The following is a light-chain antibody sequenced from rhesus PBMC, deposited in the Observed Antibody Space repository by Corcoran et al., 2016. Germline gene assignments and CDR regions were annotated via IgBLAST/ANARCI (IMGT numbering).Light chain of an antibody. V-gene: IGKV1-36*02. J-gene: IGKJ4*01. CDR1: QGISDY. CDR3: LQGYSNPPLT. CDR2: AAS. Sequence: DIQMTQSPSSLSASVGDRATITCRASQGISDYLSWYQQKPGKAPKRLIYAASSLESGVPSRFSGSGSGTEFTLTISSLQPEDFAAYYCLQGYSNPPLTFGGGTKVELK.